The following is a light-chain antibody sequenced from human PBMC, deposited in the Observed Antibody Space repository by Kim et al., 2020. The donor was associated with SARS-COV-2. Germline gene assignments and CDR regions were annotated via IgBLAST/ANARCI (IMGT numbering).Light chain of an antibody. CDR1: QSVSSSY. V-gene: IGKV3-20*01. Sequence: PGERATLSCRASQSVSSSYLAWYQQKLGQAPRLLIYGASSRATGIPDRFSGSGSGTDFTLTISRLEPEDFAVYYCQQYGSSPGTFGQGTKVDIK. J-gene: IGKJ1*01. CDR2: GAS. CDR3: QQYGSSPGT.